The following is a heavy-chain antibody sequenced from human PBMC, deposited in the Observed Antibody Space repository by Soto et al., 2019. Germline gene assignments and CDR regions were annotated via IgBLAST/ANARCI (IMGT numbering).Heavy chain of an antibody. Sequence: QVQLVESGGGVVQPGRSLRLSCAASGFTFSSYGMHWVRQAPGKGLEWVAVISYDGSNKYYADSVKGRFTISRDNSKNTLYLQMNRLRAEDTAVYYCAKDITMVRGGPPDAFDIWGQGTMVTVSS. D-gene: IGHD3-10*01. CDR3: AKDITMVRGGPPDAFDI. V-gene: IGHV3-30*18. J-gene: IGHJ3*02. CDR2: ISYDGSNK. CDR1: GFTFSSYG.